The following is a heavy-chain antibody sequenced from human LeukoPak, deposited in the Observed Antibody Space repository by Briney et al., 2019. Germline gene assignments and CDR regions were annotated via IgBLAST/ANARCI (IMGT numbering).Heavy chain of an antibody. Sequence: SETLSLTCAVYGGSFSGYYWSWIRQPPGKGLEWIGEINHSGSTNYNPSLKSRVTISVDTSKNQFSLKLSSVTAADTAVYYCARAERRRAFDIWGQGTMVTVSS. CDR1: GGSFSGYY. CDR2: INHSGST. V-gene: IGHV4-34*01. CDR3: ARAERRRAFDI. D-gene: IGHD1-1*01. J-gene: IGHJ3*02.